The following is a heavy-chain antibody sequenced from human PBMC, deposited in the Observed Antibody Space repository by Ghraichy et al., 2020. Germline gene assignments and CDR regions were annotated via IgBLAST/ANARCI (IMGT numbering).Heavy chain of an antibody. J-gene: IGHJ4*02. D-gene: IGHD6-19*01. CDR3: ARHAFSSGWYSDYFDY. Sequence: SETLSLTCTVSGGSISSGGYYWSWIRQHPGKGLEWIGYIYYSGSTYYNPSLKSRVTISVDTSKNQFSLKLSSVTAADTAVYYCARHAFSSGWYSDYFDYWGQGTLVTVSS. CDR2: IYYSGST. CDR1: GGSISSGGYY. V-gene: IGHV4-31*03.